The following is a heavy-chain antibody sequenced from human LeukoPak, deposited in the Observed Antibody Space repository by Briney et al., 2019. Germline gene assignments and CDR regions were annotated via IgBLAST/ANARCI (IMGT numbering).Heavy chain of an antibody. CDR2: INQDGSAK. CDR3: ARDGVAVAGLFDY. D-gene: IGHD6-19*01. J-gene: IGHJ4*02. Sequence: GGSLRLSCAASGFTFSSYCMTWVRQAPGKGLEWVANINQDGSAKYYEDSVKGRFTISRDNARNSLYLQVNSLRAEDTAVYYCARDGVAVAGLFDYWGQGTLVTVSS. CDR1: GFTFSSYC. V-gene: IGHV3-7*01.